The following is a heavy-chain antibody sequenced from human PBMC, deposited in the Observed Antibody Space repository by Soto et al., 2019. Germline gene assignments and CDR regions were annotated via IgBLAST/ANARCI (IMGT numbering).Heavy chain of an antibody. CDR3: ARDFRVKGVIANDY. CDR2: IYYSGST. Sequence: SETLSLTCTVSGGSISSSSYYWGWIRQPPGKGLEWIGSIYYSGSTYYNPSLKIRVTISVDTSKNQFSLKLSSVTAADTAVYYCARDFRVKGVIANDYWGQGTLVTVSS. J-gene: IGHJ4*02. V-gene: IGHV4-39*02. D-gene: IGHD3-16*02. CDR1: GGSISSSSYY.